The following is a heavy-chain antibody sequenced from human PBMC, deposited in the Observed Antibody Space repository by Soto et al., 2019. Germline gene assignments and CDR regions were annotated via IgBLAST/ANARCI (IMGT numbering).Heavy chain of an antibody. Sequence: QVQLQQWGAGLLKTSETLSLTCAVYGGSFSGYYWTWIRQTPGKGLEWIGEINHSGTTKYNPSVNGQVTISKDTSKHQFSLHVTSVTAADTAVYFCARGIGYCSSTYCYSSRHLRFDSWGQGSLGTVSS. V-gene: IGHV4-34*01. J-gene: IGHJ4*02. CDR2: INHSGTT. CDR3: ARGIGYCSSTYCYSSRHLRFDS. D-gene: IGHD2-2*01. CDR1: GGSFSGYY.